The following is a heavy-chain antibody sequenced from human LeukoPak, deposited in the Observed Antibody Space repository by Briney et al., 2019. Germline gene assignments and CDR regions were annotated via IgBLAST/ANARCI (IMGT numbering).Heavy chain of an antibody. CDR2: ISWNSGSI. D-gene: IGHD6-13*01. V-gene: IGHV3-9*03. CDR1: GFTFDDYA. J-gene: IGHJ2*01. CDR3: AKSDSSSLGSGWYFDL. Sequence: GGSLRLSCAASGFTFDDYAMHWVRQAPGKGLEWVSGISWNSGSIGYADSVKGRFTISRDNAKNSLYLQMNSLRAEDMALYYCAKSDSSSLGSGWYFDLWGRGTLVTVSS.